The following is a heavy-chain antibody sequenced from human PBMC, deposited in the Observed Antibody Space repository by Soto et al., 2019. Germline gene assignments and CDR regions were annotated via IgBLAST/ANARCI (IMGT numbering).Heavy chain of an antibody. J-gene: IGHJ5*02. Sequence: QVQLVQSGAEVKKPGASVKVSCKASGYTFTSYGISWVRQAPGQGLEWMGWISAYNGNTNYAQKLQGRVTMTTDTATSTAYMERRSLRSDDTAVDYCARVGFGRFGEYRVDPWGQGTLVTVSS. V-gene: IGHV1-18*01. CDR3: ARVGFGRFGEYRVDP. D-gene: IGHD3-10*01. CDR2: ISAYNGNT. CDR1: GYTFTSYG.